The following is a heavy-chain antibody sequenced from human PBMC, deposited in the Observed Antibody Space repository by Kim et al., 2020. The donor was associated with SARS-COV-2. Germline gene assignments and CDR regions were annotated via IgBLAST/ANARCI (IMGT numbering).Heavy chain of an antibody. Sequence: GGSLRLSCAASGFTFSSYGMHWVRQAPGKGLEWVAVISYDGSNKYYADSVKGRFTISRDNSKNTLYLQMNSLRAEDTAVYYCAKDWYYDIFGVVKSLHYYYYYMDVSGKGTTVTVSS. CDR2: ISYDGSNK. V-gene: IGHV3-30*18. CDR3: AKDWYYDIFGVVKSLHYYYYYMDV. D-gene: IGHD3-3*01. J-gene: IGHJ6*03. CDR1: GFTFSSYG.